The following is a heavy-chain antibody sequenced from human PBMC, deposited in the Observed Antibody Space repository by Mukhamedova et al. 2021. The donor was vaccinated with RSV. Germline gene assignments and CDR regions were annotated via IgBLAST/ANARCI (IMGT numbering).Heavy chain of an antibody. CDR3: ATLSRLGPVVAFDI. J-gene: IGHJ3*02. V-gene: IGHV1-69-2*01. CDR2: EDGET. D-gene: IGHD1-1*01. Sequence: EDGETIYAEKFQGRVTITADTSTDTAYMELSSLRSEDTAVYYCATLSRLGPVVAFDIWGQGTMVTVSS.